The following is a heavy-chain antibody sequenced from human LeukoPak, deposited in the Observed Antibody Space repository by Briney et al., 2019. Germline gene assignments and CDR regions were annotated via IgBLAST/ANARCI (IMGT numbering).Heavy chain of an antibody. CDR3: ARREMATNNWFDP. CDR1: GGSISSGGYY. CDR2: IYYSGST. Sequence: SQTLSLTCTVSGGSISSGGYYWSWIRQHPGKGLEWIGYIYYSGSTYYNPSLKSRVTISVDTSKNQFSLKLSSVTAADTAVYYCARREMATNNWFDPWGQGTLVTVSS. D-gene: IGHD5-24*01. J-gene: IGHJ5*02. V-gene: IGHV4-31*03.